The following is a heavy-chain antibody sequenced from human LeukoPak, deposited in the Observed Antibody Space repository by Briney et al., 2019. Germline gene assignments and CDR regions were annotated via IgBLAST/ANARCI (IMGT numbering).Heavy chain of an antibody. D-gene: IGHD5-18*01. CDR1: GGSLSGYY. J-gene: IGHJ4*02. CDR3: ARERGRGYSYGS. CDR2: INHSGST. V-gene: IGHV4-34*01. Sequence: SETLSLTCAVYGGSLSGYYWSWIRQPPGKGLEWIGEINHSGSTNYNPSLKSRVTISVDTSKNQFSLKLSSVTAADTAVYYCARERGRGYSYGSWGQGTLVTVSS.